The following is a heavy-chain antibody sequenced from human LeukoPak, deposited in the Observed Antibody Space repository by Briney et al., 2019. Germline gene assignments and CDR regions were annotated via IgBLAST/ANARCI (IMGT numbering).Heavy chain of an antibody. V-gene: IGHV3-64D*06. D-gene: IGHD6-13*01. CDR3: VNGDQSSWYRTLLY. CDR1: GFTFSTHA. CDR2: ISSNGGST. J-gene: IGHJ4*02. Sequence: PGGSLRLSCSASGFTFSTHAMNWVRQAPGKGLEYVSAISSNGGSTYYADSVKGRFTISRDNSKNTLYLQMSSLRAEDTAMYYCVNGDQSSWYRTLLYWGQGTLVTVSS.